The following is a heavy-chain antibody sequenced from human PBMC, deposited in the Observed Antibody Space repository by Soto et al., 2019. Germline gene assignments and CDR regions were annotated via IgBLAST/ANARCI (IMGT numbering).Heavy chain of an antibody. D-gene: IGHD2-15*01. V-gene: IGHV3-21*01. CDR3: ATASSSGRWFDP. CDR1: GFTFSSYS. CDR2: ISSSSSYI. J-gene: IGHJ5*02. Sequence: GGSLRLSCAASGFTFSSYSMNWVRQAPGKGLEWVSSISSSSSYIYYADSVKGRFTISRDNAKNSLYLQMNSLRAEDTAVYYCATASSSGRWFDPWGQGTLVTVSS.